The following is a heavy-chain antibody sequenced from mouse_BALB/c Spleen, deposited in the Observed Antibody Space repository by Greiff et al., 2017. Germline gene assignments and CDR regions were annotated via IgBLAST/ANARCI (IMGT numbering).Heavy chain of an antibody. CDR2: ISSGSSTI. V-gene: IGHV5-17*02. CDR3: ARNGNYHYFDY. D-gene: IGHD2-1*01. CDR1: GFTFSSFG. J-gene: IGHJ2*01. Sequence: VQGVESGGGLVQPGGSRKLSCAASGFTFSSFGMHWVRQAPEKGLEWVAYISSGSSTIYYADTVKGRFTISRDNPRNTLFLQMTSLRSEDTAMYYCARNGNYHYFDYWGQGTTLTVSS.